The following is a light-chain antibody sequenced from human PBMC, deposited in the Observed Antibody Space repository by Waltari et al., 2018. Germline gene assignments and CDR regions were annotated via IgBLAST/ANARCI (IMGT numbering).Light chain of an antibody. CDR2: DKN. CDR3: QSCGIGRSGSV. CDR1: SSNIGAGYD. V-gene: IGLV1-40*01. J-gene: IGLJ2*01. Sequence: QSVLTQPPSASGAPGPRVTISCTGSSSNIGAGYDVHWYQQLPGTAPKLLIYDKNERPSGVPDRFSGSKSGSSAALAITGLQAEDGADYYGQSCGIGRSGSVFAGGTKLTVL.